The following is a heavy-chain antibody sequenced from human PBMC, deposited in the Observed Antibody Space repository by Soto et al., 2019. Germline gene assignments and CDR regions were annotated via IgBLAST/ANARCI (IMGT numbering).Heavy chain of an antibody. CDR3: ARGAAVAVGSNWFHP. D-gene: IGHD6-19*01. CDR2: INPNDGST. J-gene: IGHJ5*02. Sequence: QAQLVQSGAEVKKPGASVKVSCKASGYTFINYYIHWVRQAPGQGLVWVGIINPNDGSTIYPQKFRGRVTLTRDTSTSTVYMQLSSLRSEDTSIYYCARGAAVAVGSNWFHPWGQGTLVTVSS. CDR1: GYTFINYY. V-gene: IGHV1-46*01.